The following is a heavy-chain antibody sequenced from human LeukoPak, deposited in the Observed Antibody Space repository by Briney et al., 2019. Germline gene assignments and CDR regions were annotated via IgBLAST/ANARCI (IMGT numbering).Heavy chain of an antibody. D-gene: IGHD3-22*01. CDR1: GFTFSSYA. Sequence: PGGSLRLSCAASGFTFSSYAMHWVRQAPGKGLEWVAVISYDGGNKYYADSVKGRFTISRDNSKNTLYLQMNSLRAEDTAVYYCARSGYYYDSSGYYYEDLPLDYWGQGTLVTVSS. V-gene: IGHV3-30-3*01. J-gene: IGHJ4*02. CDR3: ARSGYYYDSSGYYYEDLPLDY. CDR2: ISYDGGNK.